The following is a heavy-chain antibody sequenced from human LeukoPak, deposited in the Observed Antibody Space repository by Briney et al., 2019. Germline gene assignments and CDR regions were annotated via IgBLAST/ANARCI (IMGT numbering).Heavy chain of an antibody. CDR3: ARDLRDSSGWYGKDY. D-gene: IGHD6-19*01. J-gene: IGHJ4*02. Sequence: SETLSLTCAVSGGSISSSSYYWGWIRQPPGKGLEWIGSIYYSGSTYYNPSLKSRVTISVDTSKNQFSLKLSSVTAADTAVYYCARDLRDSSGWYGKDYWGQGTLVTVSS. V-gene: IGHV4-39*07. CDR1: GGSISSSSYY. CDR2: IYYSGST.